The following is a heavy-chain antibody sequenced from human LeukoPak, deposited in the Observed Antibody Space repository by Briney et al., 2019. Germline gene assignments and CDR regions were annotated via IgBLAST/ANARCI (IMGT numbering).Heavy chain of an antibody. J-gene: IGHJ4*02. CDR1: GGTFSSYA. D-gene: IGHD6-13*01. Sequence: SVKVSCKASGGTFSSYAISWVRQAPGQGLEWMGGIIPIFGTANYAQKFQGRVTITTDESTSTAYMELSSLRSEDTVVYYCARGDPITAYSSSWYEANYWGQGTLVTVSS. CDR2: IIPIFGTA. CDR3: ARGDPITAYSSSWYEANY. V-gene: IGHV1-69*05.